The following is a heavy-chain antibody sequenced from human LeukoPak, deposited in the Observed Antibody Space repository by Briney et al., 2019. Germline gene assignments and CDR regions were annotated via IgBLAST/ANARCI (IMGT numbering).Heavy chain of an antibody. Sequence: SETLSLTCTVSGDSISSSYWSWIRQPPGKGLEWIGYIYYSGSTNYNPSLKSRVTISVDTSKNQFSLKLSSVTAADTAVYYCARARTGSWAYDYWGQGTLVTVSS. CDR2: IYYSGST. V-gene: IGHV4-59*01. CDR1: GDSISSSY. J-gene: IGHJ4*02. D-gene: IGHD6-13*01. CDR3: ARARTGSWAYDY.